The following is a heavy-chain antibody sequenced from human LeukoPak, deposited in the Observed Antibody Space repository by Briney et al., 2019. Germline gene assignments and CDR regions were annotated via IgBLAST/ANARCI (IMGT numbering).Heavy chain of an antibody. Sequence: ASVKVSCKASGYTFTSYGISWVRQAPGQGLEWMGWISAYNGNTNYAQKLQGRVTITANESTSTAYMELNSLRSEDTAVYYCARGPAGGGSYYFDYWGQGTLVTVSS. CDR3: ARGPAGGGSYYFDY. CDR1: GYTFTSYG. D-gene: IGHD1-26*01. J-gene: IGHJ4*02. CDR2: ISAYNGNT. V-gene: IGHV1-18*01.